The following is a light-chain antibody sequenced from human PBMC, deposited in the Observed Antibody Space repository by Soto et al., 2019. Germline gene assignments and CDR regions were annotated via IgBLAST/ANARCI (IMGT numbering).Light chain of an antibody. CDR3: CSYADSNILV. J-gene: IGLJ2*01. Sequence: QSVLTQPRSVSGSPGQSVTIPCTGTSGDVGGYNYVSWYQHHPGKAPRLLIYDVAKRPSGVPDRFSASKSGNTASLTISGLQAEDEAYFYCCSYADSNILVFGGGTQLTVL. V-gene: IGLV2-11*01. CDR2: DVA. CDR1: SGDVGGYNY.